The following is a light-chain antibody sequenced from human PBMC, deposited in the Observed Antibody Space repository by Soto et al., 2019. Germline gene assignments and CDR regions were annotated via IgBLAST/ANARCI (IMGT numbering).Light chain of an antibody. J-gene: IGKJ1*01. V-gene: IGKV3-20*01. CDR3: PPYVIWT. Sequence: EIVLTQSPGTLSVSPGERATLSCRASQTISSNYLAWYQQKPGQAPSLLIYGTSSRATGIPDRFSGSGSGTDFTLTISRLEPEDSAIYYCPPYVIWTFGQGTKVEIK. CDR2: GTS. CDR1: QTISSNY.